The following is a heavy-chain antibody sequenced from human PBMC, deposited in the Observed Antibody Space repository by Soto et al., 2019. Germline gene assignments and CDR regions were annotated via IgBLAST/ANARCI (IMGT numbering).Heavy chain of an antibody. CDR1: GGSISSSNW. J-gene: IGHJ6*02. CDR2: IYHSGST. V-gene: IGHV4-4*02. D-gene: IGHD3-3*01. Sequence: PSETLSLTCAVSGGSISSSNWWSWVRQPPGKGLEWIGEIYHSGSTNYNPSLKSRVTISVDKSKNQFSLKLSSVTAADTAVYYCARAAGKRRFLEWNGLDQDGYYYGMDVWGQGTTVTVSS. CDR3: ARAAGKRRFLEWNGLDQDGYYYGMDV.